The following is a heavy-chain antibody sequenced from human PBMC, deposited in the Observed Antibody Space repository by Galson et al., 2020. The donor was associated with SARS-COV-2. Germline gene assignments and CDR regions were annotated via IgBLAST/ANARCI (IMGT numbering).Heavy chain of an antibody. D-gene: IGHD3-16*02. J-gene: IGHJ6*02. CDR1: GGSVSSSSYY. CDR2: IYYTGST. CDR3: TRPGRDNGYSRYLGDEYALDV. V-gene: IGHV4-39*01. Sequence: ASETLSLTCTVSGGSVSSSSYYWGWIRQPPGQGLEWIGSIYYTGSTHYTPSFESRVTISVDTSKNLVSLRLSPVTAADTAVYYCTRPGRDNGYSRYLGDEYALDVWGRGTTVTVSS.